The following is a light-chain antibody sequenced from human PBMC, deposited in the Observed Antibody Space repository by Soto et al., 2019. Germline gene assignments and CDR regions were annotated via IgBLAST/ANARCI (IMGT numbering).Light chain of an antibody. CDR1: QSVGSN. J-gene: IGKJ1*01. Sequence: EIVMTQSPATLSVSPGERATLSCRASQSVGSNLAWYQQKPGQDPRLLIYDASTRATGIPARFSGSGYGTKFTLTITCLQTEYFAIYFGQQYNNWPPYRTFGQVTKREIK. CDR3: QQYNNWPPYRT. V-gene: IGKV3-15*01. CDR2: DAS.